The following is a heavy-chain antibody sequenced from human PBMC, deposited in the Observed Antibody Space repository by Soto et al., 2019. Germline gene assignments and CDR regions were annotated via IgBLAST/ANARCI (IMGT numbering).Heavy chain of an antibody. J-gene: IGHJ4*02. V-gene: IGHV3-23*01. D-gene: IGHD4-17*01. Sequence: GGSLRLSCAASGFTFSSYAMSWVRQAPGKGLEWVSAISGSGGSTYYADSVKGRFTISRDNSKNTLYLQMNSLRAEDTAVYYCAKDNFGSTVTTSSFDYWGQGTLVTVSS. CDR3: AKDNFGSTVTTSSFDY. CDR2: ISGSGGST. CDR1: GFTFSSYA.